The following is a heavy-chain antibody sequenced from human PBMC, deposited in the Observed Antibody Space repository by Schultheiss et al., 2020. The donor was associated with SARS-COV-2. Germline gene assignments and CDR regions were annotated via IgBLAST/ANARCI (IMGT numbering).Heavy chain of an antibody. Sequence: SETLSLTCAVSGYSINSGYYWGWIRQPPGKGLEWIGTIYHSGSTYYNPSLKSRVTIPVDTSKNQFSLRLRSVTAADTAVYYCARDNPVAVLLDWFDPWGQGTLVTVSS. D-gene: IGHD1-14*01. CDR2: IYHSGST. J-gene: IGHJ5*02. CDR3: ARDNPVAVLLDWFDP. CDR1: GYSINSGYY. V-gene: IGHV4-38-2*02.